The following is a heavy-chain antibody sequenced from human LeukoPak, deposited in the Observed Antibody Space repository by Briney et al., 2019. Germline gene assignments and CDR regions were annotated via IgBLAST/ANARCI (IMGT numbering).Heavy chain of an antibody. CDR1: RFTFSNYW. Sequence: PGGSLRHSCAASRFTFSNYWMHWVRQGPGKGLEWVSFISSSSSHIYYADSVKGRFTISRDNAKNSLYLQMNSLRAEDTAVYYCSDVSGSYWGQGTLVTVSS. CDR3: SDVSGSY. J-gene: IGHJ4*02. CDR2: ISSSSSHI. V-gene: IGHV3-21*01. D-gene: IGHD3-10*01.